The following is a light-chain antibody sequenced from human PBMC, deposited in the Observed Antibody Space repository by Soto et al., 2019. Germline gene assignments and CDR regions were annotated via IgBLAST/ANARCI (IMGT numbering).Light chain of an antibody. CDR3: QQYNTYWT. CDR1: QTISTW. CDR2: DAS. J-gene: IGKJ1*01. V-gene: IGKV1-5*02. Sequence: DLQMTQSPSTLSASVGDRVTIICRASQTISTWLAWYQQKPGKAPKLLMYDASRLESGVPSRFSGSGSGTEFTLTISSLQPDDFATYYCQQYNTYWTFGQGTKVEIK.